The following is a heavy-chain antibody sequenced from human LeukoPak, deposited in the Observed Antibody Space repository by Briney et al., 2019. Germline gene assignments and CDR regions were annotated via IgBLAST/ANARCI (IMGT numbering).Heavy chain of an antibody. CDR2: IYYSGST. CDR1: GGSISSSSYY. CDR3: ARGARNVLRFSPANY. D-gene: IGHD3-3*01. V-gene: IGHV4-39*01. J-gene: IGHJ4*02. Sequence: SETRSLTCTVSGGSISSSSYYWGWIRQPPGKGLEWIGSIYYSGSTYYNPSLKSRVTISVDTSKNQFSLKLSSVTAADTAVYYCARGARNVLRFSPANYWGQGTLVTVSS.